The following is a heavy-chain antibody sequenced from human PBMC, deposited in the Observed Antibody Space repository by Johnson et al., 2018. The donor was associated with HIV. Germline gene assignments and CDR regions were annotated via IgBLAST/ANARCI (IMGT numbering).Heavy chain of an antibody. V-gene: IGHV3-11*01. J-gene: IGHJ3*02. CDR1: GFSFSDYY. D-gene: IGHD2-15*01. Sequence: QMLLVESGGGLVNPGGSLRLSSAASGFSFSDYYMSWIRQAPGKGLEWVSYISSSGSTIYYADSVKGRFTISRDNAKNSLYLQMNSLRAEDTAVYYCVTLVVAPPFDIWGQGTMVTVSS. CDR2: ISSSGSTI. CDR3: VTLVVAPPFDI.